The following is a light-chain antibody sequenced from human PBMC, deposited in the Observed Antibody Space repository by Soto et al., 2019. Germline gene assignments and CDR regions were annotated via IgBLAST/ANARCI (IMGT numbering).Light chain of an antibody. CDR1: QSINNC. J-gene: IGKJ1*01. V-gene: IGKV1-39*01. CDR3: HQTYIAPAT. CDR2: AAS. Sequence: DIQMTQSPSSLSASVGDRVTITCRASQSINNCLSWFQQKPGQAPKLLIYAASSLQSGVPSRFSGSGAGTDFILTIDSLQPEDFATSFCHQTYIAPATFGQGNKVGVK.